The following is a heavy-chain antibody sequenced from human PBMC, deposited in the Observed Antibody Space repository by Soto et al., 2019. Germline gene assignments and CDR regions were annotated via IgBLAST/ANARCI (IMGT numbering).Heavy chain of an antibody. CDR3: PRACSPGVAGRLFDF. Sequence: RLSGVSSAFTFSSYGIDWVRQAQAKGLEWLAVIWHDASIKYYADSVKGRFTIARDDSKYTLYLQMDSLRVEDSAIDYCPRACSPGVAGRLFDFWGLGTPVTVSS. CDR2: IWHDASIK. CDR1: AFTFSSYG. J-gene: IGHJ4*02. V-gene: IGHV3-33*08. D-gene: IGHD6-19*01.